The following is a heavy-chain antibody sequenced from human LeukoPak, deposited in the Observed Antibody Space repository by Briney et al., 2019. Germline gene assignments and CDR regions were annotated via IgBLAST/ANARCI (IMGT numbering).Heavy chain of an antibody. D-gene: IGHD3-10*01. CDR2: IYYSGST. Sequence: PSETLSLTCTVSGGSISSSSYYWGCIRQPPGKGLECIGSIYYSGSTYYNPSLKSRVTISVDTSKNQFSLKLSSVTAADTAVYYCARDTMVRGVIKDAFDIWGQGTMVTVSS. V-gene: IGHV4-39*07. CDR3: ARDTMVRGVIKDAFDI. CDR1: GGSISSSSYY. J-gene: IGHJ3*02.